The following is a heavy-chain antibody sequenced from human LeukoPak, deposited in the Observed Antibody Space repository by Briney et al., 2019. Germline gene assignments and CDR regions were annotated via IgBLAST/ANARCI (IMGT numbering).Heavy chain of an antibody. D-gene: IGHD4-23*01. J-gene: IGHJ4*02. V-gene: IGHV4-39*01. CDR2: IYYSGST. Sequence: PSETLSLTCTVSGGSISSSNYYWGWIRQPPGKGLEWIGSIYYSGSTYYNPSLKSRVTISVDTSKGQVSLKLNSVAAADTAVYYCARLSSMTTVVFDYWGQGTLVTVSS. CDR3: ARLSSMTTVVFDY. CDR1: GGSISSSNYY.